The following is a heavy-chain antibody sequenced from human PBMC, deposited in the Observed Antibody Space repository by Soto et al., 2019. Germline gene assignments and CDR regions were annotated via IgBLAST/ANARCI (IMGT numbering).Heavy chain of an antibody. CDR1: GGTFRTSA. J-gene: IGHJ6*02. CDR3: ARDKDRQQLGGNYYYILDV. CDR2: IMPVFRRP. Sequence: QVQLVQSGAEVKKPGSSVKVSCKASGGTFRTSAISWVRQAPGQGLEWVGGIMPVFRRPKYAQNFQGRATISADESTSTAYMELSSLRSDDTAVYYCARDKDRQQLGGNYYYILDVWGQGTAVTVSS. D-gene: IGHD3-3*02. V-gene: IGHV1-69*12.